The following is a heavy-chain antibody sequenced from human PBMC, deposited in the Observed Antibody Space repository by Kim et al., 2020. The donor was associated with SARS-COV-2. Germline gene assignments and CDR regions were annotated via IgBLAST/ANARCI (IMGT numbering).Heavy chain of an antibody. CDR1: GGTFSSYA. CDR2: IIPIFGTA. V-gene: IGHV1-69*13. Sequence: SVKVSCKASGGTFSSYAISWVRQAPGQGLEWMGGIIPIFGTANYAQKFQGRVTITADESTSTAYMELSSLRSEDTAVYYCARLRSGYDPFDYWGQGTLVTVSS. J-gene: IGHJ4*02. CDR3: ARLRSGYDPFDY. D-gene: IGHD5-12*01.